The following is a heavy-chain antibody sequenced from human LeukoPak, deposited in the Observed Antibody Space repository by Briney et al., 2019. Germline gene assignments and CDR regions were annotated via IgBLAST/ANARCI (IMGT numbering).Heavy chain of an antibody. D-gene: IGHD2-2*01. V-gene: IGHV4-4*07. Sequence: SETLSLTCTVSGGSISSYYWSWIRQPAGKGLEWIGRIYTSGSTNYNPSLKSRVTMSVDTSKNQFSLKLSSVTAADTAVYYCARDRGSFSKKYCSSTSCLGGMDVWGKGTTVTVSS. CDR1: GGSISSYY. CDR3: ARDRGSFSKKYCSSTSCLGGMDV. CDR2: IYTSGST. J-gene: IGHJ6*03.